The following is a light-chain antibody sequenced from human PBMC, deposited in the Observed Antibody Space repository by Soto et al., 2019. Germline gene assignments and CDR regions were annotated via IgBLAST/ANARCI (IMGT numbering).Light chain of an antibody. V-gene: IGKV1-5*03. CDR1: QSIGNW. CDR3: QQYNSYV. Sequence: DVQMTQTPSSLSASVGDRVILTCRASQSIGNWLAWYQQKPVKAPKLLIYKASSLESGVPTRFSGSGSGTDFTLTISSLQPEDFATYYCQQYNSYVFGPGTKVDIK. CDR2: KAS. J-gene: IGKJ3*01.